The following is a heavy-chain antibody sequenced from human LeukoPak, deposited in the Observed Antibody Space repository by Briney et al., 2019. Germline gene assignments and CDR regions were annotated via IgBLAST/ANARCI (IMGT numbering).Heavy chain of an antibody. Sequence: GGSLRLSCAASGFTFNNYWMHWVRQAPGKGLVWVSRINSDGRSTSYADAVRGRFTISRDNAKNTLYLQMNSLRAEDTAVYFCARDNSSGCDYWGQGTLVTVSS. CDR2: INSDGRST. CDR1: GFTFNNYW. D-gene: IGHD6-19*01. CDR3: ARDNSSGCDY. J-gene: IGHJ4*02. V-gene: IGHV3-74*01.